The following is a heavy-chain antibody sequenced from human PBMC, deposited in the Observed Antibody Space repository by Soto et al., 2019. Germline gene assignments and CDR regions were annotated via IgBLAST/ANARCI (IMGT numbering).Heavy chain of an antibody. D-gene: IGHD2-15*01. Sequence: EVQLVESGGGLVQPGGSLRLSCVASGFTVKNIYITWVPQPPGKGLGWVSLFYREFTDYADFVRGRFSISTDSSKNALFLQMNSLRAEDTAVYYCAREPRYCSGGSCSIMGDAFDVWGQGTMVTVSS. CDR2: FYREFT. CDR3: AREPRYCSGGSCSIMGDAFDV. V-gene: IGHV3-66*01. J-gene: IGHJ3*01. CDR1: GFTVKNIY.